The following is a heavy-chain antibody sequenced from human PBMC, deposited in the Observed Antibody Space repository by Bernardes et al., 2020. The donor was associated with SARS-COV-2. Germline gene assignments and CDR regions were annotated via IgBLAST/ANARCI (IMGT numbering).Heavy chain of an antibody. CDR3: ARGHVRGVDY. Sequence: GWSLRLSCTASGFTFSSYGMHWVRQVPGKGLEWLAVIWNDGSDKRHADSVKGRFTISRDNAKNSLFLQMNSLRSEDTAVYYCARGHVRGVDYWGQGTLVTVSS. D-gene: IGHD3-10*01. J-gene: IGHJ4*02. CDR1: GFTFSSYG. V-gene: IGHV3-33*01. CDR2: IWNDGSDK.